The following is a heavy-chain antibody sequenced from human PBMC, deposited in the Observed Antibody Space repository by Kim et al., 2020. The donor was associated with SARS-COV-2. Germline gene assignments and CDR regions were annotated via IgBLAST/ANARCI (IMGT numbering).Heavy chain of an antibody. CDR1: GFTFSSYE. D-gene: IGHD1-26*01. Sequence: GGSLRLSCAASGFTFSSYEMNWVRQAPGKGLEWVSYISSSGSTIYYADSVKGRFTISRDNAKNSLYLQMNSLRAEDTAVYYCAREGSSPEKLNYYYGMDVWGQGTTVTVSS. CDR3: AREGSSPEKLNYYYGMDV. J-gene: IGHJ6*02. CDR2: ISSSGSTI. V-gene: IGHV3-48*03.